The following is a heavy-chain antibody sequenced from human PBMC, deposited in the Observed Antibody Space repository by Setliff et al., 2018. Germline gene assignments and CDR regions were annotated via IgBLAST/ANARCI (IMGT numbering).Heavy chain of an antibody. V-gene: IGHV1-8*02. CDR1: GYSFTNYD. CDR2: INPNSGNT. CDR3: ARDLTRPLVVVPYGMDV. D-gene: IGHD2-15*01. J-gene: IGHJ6*02. Sequence: GASVKVSCKASGYSFTNYDINWVRQATGQGLEWMGWINPNSGNTDYAQKFQGRVTMTTNTSINTAYMELSSLRFEDTAVYYCARDLTRPLVVVPYGMDVWGQGTTVTVSS.